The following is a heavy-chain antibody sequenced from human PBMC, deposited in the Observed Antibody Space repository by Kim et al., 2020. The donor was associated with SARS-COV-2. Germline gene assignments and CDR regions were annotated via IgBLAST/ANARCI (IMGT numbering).Heavy chain of an antibody. CDR1: GFTFSSYA. Sequence: GGSLRLSCAASGFTFSSYAMHWVRQAPGKGLEWVAVISYDGSNKYYADSVKGRFTISRDNSKNTLYLQMNSLRAEDTAVYYCARDGARSSGWYEGFFDYWGQGTLVTVSS. D-gene: IGHD6-19*01. V-gene: IGHV3-30*04. J-gene: IGHJ4*02. CDR2: ISYDGSNK. CDR3: ARDGARSSGWYEGFFDY.